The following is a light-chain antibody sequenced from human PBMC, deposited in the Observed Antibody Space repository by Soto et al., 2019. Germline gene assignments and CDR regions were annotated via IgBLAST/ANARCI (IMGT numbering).Light chain of an antibody. CDR1: QSVGGN. V-gene: IGKV3-15*01. CDR3: QQYNNWPLYT. CDR2: DAS. J-gene: IGKJ2*01. Sequence: EIVMTQSPATLSVSPGERATLSCRASQSVGGNLAWYQQRPGRAPRLLIYDASTRATDIPARFSGSGSGTEFTLTISSLQSEDVALYYCQQYNNWPLYTLGQGTKLEIK.